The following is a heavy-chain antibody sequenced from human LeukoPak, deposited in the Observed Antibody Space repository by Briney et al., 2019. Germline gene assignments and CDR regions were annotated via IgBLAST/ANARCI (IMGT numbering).Heavy chain of an antibody. J-gene: IGHJ6*02. CDR2: INHSGST. CDR1: GGSFSGYY. CDR3: AGSGYRYYYGMDV. Sequence: SETLSLTCAVYGGSFSGYYWSWIRQPPGKGLEWIGEINHSGSTNYNPSLKSRVTISVDTSKNQFSLKLSSVTAADTAVYYCAGSGYRYYYGMDVWGQGTTVTVSS. D-gene: IGHD3-22*01. V-gene: IGHV4-34*01.